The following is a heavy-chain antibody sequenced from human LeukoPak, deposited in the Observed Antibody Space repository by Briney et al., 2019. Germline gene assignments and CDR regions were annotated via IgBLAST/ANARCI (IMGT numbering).Heavy chain of an antibody. D-gene: IGHD3-9*01. CDR3: AKDGHYDILTGYLI. V-gene: IGHV3-23*01. J-gene: IGHJ4*02. CDR1: GFTFSSYA. CDR2: ISGSGGST. Sequence: PGGSLRLSCAASGFTFSSYAITWVRQAPGKGLEWVSGISGSGGSTYYADSVKGRFTISRDNSKNTLYLQMNSLRAEDTAVYYCAKDGHYDILTGYLIWGQGTLVTVSS.